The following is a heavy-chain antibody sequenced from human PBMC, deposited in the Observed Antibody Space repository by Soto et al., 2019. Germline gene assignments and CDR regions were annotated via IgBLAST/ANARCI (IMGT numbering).Heavy chain of an antibody. V-gene: IGHV3-33*01. CDR1: GFTFSSYG. D-gene: IGHD5-12*01. Sequence: GGSLRLSCAASGFTFSSYGMHWVRQAPGKGLEWVAVIWYDGSNKYYADSVKGRFTISRDNSKNTLYLQMNSLRAEDTAVYYCARDGSEEDTALFDYWGQGTLVTVSS. J-gene: IGHJ4*02. CDR2: IWYDGSNK. CDR3: ARDGSEEDTALFDY.